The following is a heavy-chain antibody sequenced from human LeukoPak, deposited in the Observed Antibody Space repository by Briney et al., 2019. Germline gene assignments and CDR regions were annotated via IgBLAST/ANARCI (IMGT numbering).Heavy chain of an antibody. V-gene: IGHV4-34*01. CDR1: GGSFSGYY. CDR3: ARVRYDFWSGYLSAFDI. Sequence: PSETLSLTCAVYGGSFSGYYWSWMRQPPGKGLEWIGEINHSGSTNYNPSLKSRVTISVDTSKNQFSLKLSSVTAADTAVYYCARVRYDFWSGYLSAFDIWGQGTMVTVSS. CDR2: INHSGST. J-gene: IGHJ3*02. D-gene: IGHD3-3*01.